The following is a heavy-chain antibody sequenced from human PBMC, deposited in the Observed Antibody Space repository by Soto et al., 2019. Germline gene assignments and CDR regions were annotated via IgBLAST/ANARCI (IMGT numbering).Heavy chain of an antibody. Sequence: WSXRLSCAASGVICINYGIHLFRHAPGKGLEWVAVISYDGSSKYHADSVKGRFTISRYNSKNTLHLQMNSLRAEDTAVYYCSKDRRGGRDVIESWGQGTPVTVSS. CDR2: ISYDGSSK. CDR1: GVICINYG. CDR3: SKDRRGGRDVIES. V-gene: IGHV3-30*18. J-gene: IGHJ4*02. D-gene: IGHD1-26*01.